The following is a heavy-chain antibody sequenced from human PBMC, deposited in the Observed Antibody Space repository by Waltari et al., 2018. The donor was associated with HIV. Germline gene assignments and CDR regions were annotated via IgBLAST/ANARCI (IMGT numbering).Heavy chain of an antibody. D-gene: IGHD3-16*01. Sequence: ESGGRLIQPGGSLAVSCVASNFSSSDRQVTWVRQAQGGPLEWVAFSYPDDTPHYADSVRGRFTISRVRSRTSVLLQMIGLFADDTAVYYCATGVRYYGPWGQGTRVTVSS. CDR3: ATGVRYYGP. V-gene: IGHV3-53*01. CDR2: SYPDDTP. CDR1: NFSSSDRQ. J-gene: IGHJ5*02.